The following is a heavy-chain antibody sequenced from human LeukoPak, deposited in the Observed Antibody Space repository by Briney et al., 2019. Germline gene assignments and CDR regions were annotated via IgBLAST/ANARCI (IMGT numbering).Heavy chain of an antibody. CDR1: GFTFSSYG. Sequence: PGRSLRLSCAASGFTFSSYGMHWVRQAPGKGLEWVAVISYDGSNKYYADSVKGRFTISRDNSKNTLYLQMNSLRAEDTAVYYCAKDGDYYDSSGYPTGWFDPWGQGTLVTVSS. D-gene: IGHD3-22*01. J-gene: IGHJ5*02. V-gene: IGHV3-30*18. CDR3: AKDGDYYDSSGYPTGWFDP. CDR2: ISYDGSNK.